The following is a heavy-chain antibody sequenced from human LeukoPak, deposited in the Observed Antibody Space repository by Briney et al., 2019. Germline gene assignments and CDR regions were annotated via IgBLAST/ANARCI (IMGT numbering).Heavy chain of an antibody. D-gene: IGHD5-12*01. J-gene: IGHJ3*02. CDR1: RYTFTSYA. CDR2: INAGDGNT. CDR3: AREAVWSGYEPDAFDI. Sequence: ASVKVSCKASRYTFTSYAMHWVRQAPGQRLEWMGWINAGDGNTKYSQKFQGRVTITRDTSASTAYMELSSLRSEDTAVYYCAREAVWSGYEPDAFDIWGQGTMVTVSS. V-gene: IGHV1-3*01.